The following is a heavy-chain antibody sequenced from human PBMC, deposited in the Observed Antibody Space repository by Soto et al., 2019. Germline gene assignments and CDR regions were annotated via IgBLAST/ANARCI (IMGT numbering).Heavy chain of an antibody. D-gene: IGHD1-1*01. CDR2: MRGSGDRT. J-gene: IGHJ6*02. CDR3: AKQQGPGTPYYYAMDV. Sequence: EVQLLESGGGLVQPGGSLRLSCAASGFTFSSYAMSWVRQAPGKGLEWVSVMRGSGDRTYYADSVKGRFTISRDNSKNTLYMQMNTLRAEDTAVYYCAKQQGPGTPYYYAMDVWGQGTTVTVSS. V-gene: IGHV3-23*01. CDR1: GFTFSSYA.